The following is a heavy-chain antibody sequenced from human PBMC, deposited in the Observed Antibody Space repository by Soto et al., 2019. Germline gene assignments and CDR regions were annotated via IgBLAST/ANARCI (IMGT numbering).Heavy chain of an antibody. J-gene: IGHJ4*02. CDR2: IKRDGLEK. D-gene: IGHD2-8*02. CDR1: GFTFKDYS. CDR3: ARHTWWHFD. V-gene: IGHV3-7*04. Sequence: EVQLVESGGDLVQPGGSLRLSCAASGFTFKDYSMTWMRQAPGRGPEWVANIKRDGLEKYYAESVRGRFVISRDDAKNSPYLQLNSLRVEDTAVYYCARHTWWHFDWGQGTLVTVSS.